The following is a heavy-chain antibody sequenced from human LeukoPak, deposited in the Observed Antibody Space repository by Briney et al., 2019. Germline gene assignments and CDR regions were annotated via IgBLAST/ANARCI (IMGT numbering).Heavy chain of an antibody. Sequence: PGGSLRLSCAASGFTFSDYWMHWVRQVPGKGLVWVSRTNDDGRSTSEAVSVKGRFTISRDNAKNTLYLQMNSLRVEDTAIYYCARSAAGLDYWGQGTLVTVSS. CDR3: ARSAAGLDY. J-gene: IGHJ4*02. D-gene: IGHD6-13*01. V-gene: IGHV3-74*01. CDR1: GFTFSDYW. CDR2: TNDDGRST.